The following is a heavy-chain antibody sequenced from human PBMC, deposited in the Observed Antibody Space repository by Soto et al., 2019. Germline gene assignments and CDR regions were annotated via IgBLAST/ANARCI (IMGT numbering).Heavy chain of an antibody. D-gene: IGHD3-22*01. V-gene: IGHV3-21*01. Sequence: GGSLRLSCAASGFPFSSYSMNWVRQAPGKGLEWVSSISSSSSYIYYADSVKGRFTISRDNAKNSLYLQMNSLRAEDTAVYYCARADSSGYYYDAFDIWGQGTMVTVSS. CDR1: GFPFSSYS. CDR3: ARADSSGYYYDAFDI. CDR2: ISSSSSYI. J-gene: IGHJ3*02.